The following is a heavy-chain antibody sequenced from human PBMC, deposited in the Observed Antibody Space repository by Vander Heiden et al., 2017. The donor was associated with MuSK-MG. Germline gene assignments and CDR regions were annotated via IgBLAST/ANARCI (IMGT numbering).Heavy chain of an antibody. D-gene: IGHD3-10*02. CDR3: ARIVRGFDY. CDR2: INPRREAT. CDR1: GYTFTDYY. Sequence: QVQLVQSGAEVKKPGASVKVSCKISGYTFTDYYIHWVRQAPGQGLQWMGCINPRREATKYEETFQGRVTMTSDTSISTAYMELTGLKSDDTAVYYCARIVRGFDYWGQGTLVTVSS. V-gene: IGHV1-2*02. J-gene: IGHJ4*02.